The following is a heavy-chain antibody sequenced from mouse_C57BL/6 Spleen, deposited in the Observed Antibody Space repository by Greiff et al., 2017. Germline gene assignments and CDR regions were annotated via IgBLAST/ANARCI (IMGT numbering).Heavy chain of an antibody. CDR3: ARDGLLAY. CDR1: GYTFTSYW. Sequence: QVQLQQSGAELVMPGASVKLSCKASGYTFTSYWMHWVKQRPGQGLEWIGEIDPSDSYTNYNQKFKGKSTLTVDKSSSTAYMQLSSLTSEDSAVYYCARDGLLAYWGQGTLVTVSA. J-gene: IGHJ3*01. V-gene: IGHV1-69*01. D-gene: IGHD1-2*01. CDR2: IDPSDSYT.